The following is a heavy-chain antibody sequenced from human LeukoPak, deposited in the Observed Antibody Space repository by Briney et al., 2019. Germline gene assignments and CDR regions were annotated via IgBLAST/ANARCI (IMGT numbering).Heavy chain of an antibody. Sequence: GGSLRLSCAASGFTVSSNYMSWVRQAPGKGPEWVSVIYSGGSTYYADSVKGRFTISRDNSKNTLYLQMNSLRAEDTAVYYCARDLRYFGSMDVWGQGTTVTVSS. V-gene: IGHV3-53*01. D-gene: IGHD3-9*01. CDR2: IYSGGST. CDR1: GFTVSSNY. CDR3: ARDLRYFGSMDV. J-gene: IGHJ6*02.